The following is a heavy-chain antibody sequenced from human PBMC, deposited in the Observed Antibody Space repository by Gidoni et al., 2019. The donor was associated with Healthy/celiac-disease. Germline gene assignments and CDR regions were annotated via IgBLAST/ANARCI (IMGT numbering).Heavy chain of an antibody. CDR2: ISSSSSYI. Sequence: RLSCAASGFPFSSYSMNWVRQAPGKGLEWVSSISSSSSYIYYADSVKVRFTISRENAKNSLFLQMNSLRAEDTAVYYCASVSRSSKRSDDYWGQGTLVTLSS. CDR3: ASVSRSSKRSDDY. D-gene: IGHD6-6*01. J-gene: IGHJ4*02. V-gene: IGHV3-21*01. CDR1: GFPFSSYS.